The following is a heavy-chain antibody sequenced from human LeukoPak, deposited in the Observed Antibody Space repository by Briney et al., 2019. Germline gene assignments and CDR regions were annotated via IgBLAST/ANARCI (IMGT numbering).Heavy chain of an antibody. CDR1: GFTFSSYA. J-gene: IGHJ4*02. Sequence: PGGSLRLSCAASGFTFSSYAMSWVRQAPGKGLEWVSAISGSGGSTYYADSVKGRFTISRDNSKNTLYLQMNSLRAEDTAVYYCARHNRGNLQPPVFDYWGQGTLVTASS. V-gene: IGHV3-23*01. D-gene: IGHD5-18*01. CDR2: ISGSGGST. CDR3: ARHNRGNLQPPVFDY.